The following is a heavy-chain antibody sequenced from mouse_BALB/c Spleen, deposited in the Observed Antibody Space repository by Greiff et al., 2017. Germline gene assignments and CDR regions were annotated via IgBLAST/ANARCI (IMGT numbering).Heavy chain of an antibody. J-gene: IGHJ1*01. CDR2: IRLKSNNYAT. V-gene: IGHV6-6*02. CDR1: GFTFSNYW. D-gene: IGHD2-1*01. CDR3: TRPNGNYEVWYFDV. Sequence: EVKLMESGGGLVQPGGSMKLSCVASGFTFSNYWMNWVRQSPEKGLEWVAEIRLKSNNYATHYAESVKGRFTISRDDSKSSVYLQMNNLRAEDTGIYYCTRPNGNYEVWYFDVWGAGTTVTVSS.